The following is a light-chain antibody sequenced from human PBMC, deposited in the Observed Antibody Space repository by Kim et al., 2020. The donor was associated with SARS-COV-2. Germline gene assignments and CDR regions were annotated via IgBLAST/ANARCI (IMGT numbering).Light chain of an antibody. V-gene: IGLV2-14*03. CDR1: RSDVGGYNY. CDR2: DVS. Sequence: QSITISCPRTRSDVGGYNYVSWYQQHPGKAPKLMIYDVSNRPSGVSNRFSGSKSGNTASLTISGLQAEDEADYYCSSYTSSSTPYVFGTGTKVTVL. CDR3: SSYTSSSTPYV. J-gene: IGLJ1*01.